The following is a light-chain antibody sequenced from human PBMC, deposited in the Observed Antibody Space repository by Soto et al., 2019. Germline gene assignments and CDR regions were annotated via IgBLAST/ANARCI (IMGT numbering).Light chain of an antibody. CDR1: QSISSW. CDR2: KTS. V-gene: IGKV1-5*03. J-gene: IGKJ4*01. Sequence: DVQMTQSPSALSASVGDRVTITCRASQSISSWLAWYQQKAARAPKLLIYKTSNLESGVPSRFNGSGSGTEFTLTISSLQPDDFATYFCQQYTSFPLSFGGGTKVEI. CDR3: QQYTSFPLS.